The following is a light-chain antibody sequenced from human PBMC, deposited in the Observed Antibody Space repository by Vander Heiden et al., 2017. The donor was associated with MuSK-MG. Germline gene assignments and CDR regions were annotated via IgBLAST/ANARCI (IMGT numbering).Light chain of an antibody. Sequence: DSVMTESPYSLAVSLGESATINCKPSQTVLYSSNNKNNLAWYQQKPGQPPKVPLYCASTREPGVPDRFRRSGSGTDFSLTIISLQAEDVAVYYCQQYYSTPDTFGQGTKLEIK. J-gene: IGKJ2*01. CDR2: CAS. CDR1: QTVLYSSNNKNN. V-gene: IGKV4-1*01. CDR3: QQYYSTPDT.